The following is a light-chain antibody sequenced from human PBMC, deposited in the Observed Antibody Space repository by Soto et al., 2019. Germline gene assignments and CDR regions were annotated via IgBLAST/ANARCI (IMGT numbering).Light chain of an antibody. CDR1: SSDVGGYNY. CDR2: DVS. V-gene: IGLV2-14*01. Sequence: QSVLPQPASVSGSPGQSITISCTGTSSDVGGYNYVSWYQQHPGKAPKLMIYDVSNRPSGVSNRFSGSKSGNTASLTISGLQAEDEADYYCSSYTSSSTLVFGGGTKLTLL. CDR3: SSYTSSSTLV. J-gene: IGLJ2*01.